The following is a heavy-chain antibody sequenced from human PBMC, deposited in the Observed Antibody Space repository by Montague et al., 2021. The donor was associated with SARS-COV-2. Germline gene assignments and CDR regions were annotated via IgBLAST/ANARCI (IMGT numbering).Heavy chain of an antibody. CDR1: GGPISNYY. CDR2: IYSSGST. CDR3: ARDYSHCSGGSCVFDY. J-gene: IGHJ4*02. D-gene: IGHD2-15*01. V-gene: IGHV4-4*07. Sequence: SKTLSLTCTVSGGPISNYYWSWIRQPAGKGLEWIGRIYSSGSTNYNPSLKSRISMSVDTSKNQFSLKLSSVTAADTAIYYCARDYSHCSGGSCVFDYWGQGTLVTVSS.